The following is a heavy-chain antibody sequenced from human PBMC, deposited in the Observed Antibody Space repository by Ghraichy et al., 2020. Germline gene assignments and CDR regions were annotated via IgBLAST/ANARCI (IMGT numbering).Heavy chain of an antibody. Sequence: SETLSLTCTVSGGSISSGDYYWSWIRQPPGKGLEWIGYIYYSGSTYYNPSLKSRVTISVDTSKNQFSLKLSSVTAADTAVYYCARDAYGRDYYYGMDVWGQGTTVTVSS. D-gene: IGHD4-17*01. CDR2: IYYSGST. J-gene: IGHJ6*02. CDR3: ARDAYGRDYYYGMDV. CDR1: GGSISSGDYY. V-gene: IGHV4-30-4*01.